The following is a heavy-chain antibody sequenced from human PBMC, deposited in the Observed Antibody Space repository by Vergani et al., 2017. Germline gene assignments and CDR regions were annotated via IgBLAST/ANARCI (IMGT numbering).Heavy chain of an antibody. CDR1: GFTFSSYG. J-gene: IGHJ3*02. Sequence: QVQLVESGGGVVQPGRSLRLSCAASGFTFSSYGMHWVRQAPGKGLEWVAVIWYDGSNKYYADSVKGRFTISRDNAKNSLYLQMNSLRAEDTAVYYCARDFLSLDAFDIWGQGTMVTVSS. D-gene: IGHD2/OR15-2a*01. CDR3: ARDFLSLDAFDI. CDR2: IWYDGSNK. V-gene: IGHV3-33*01.